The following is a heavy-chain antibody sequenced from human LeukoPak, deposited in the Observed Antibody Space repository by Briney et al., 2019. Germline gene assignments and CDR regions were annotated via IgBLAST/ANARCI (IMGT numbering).Heavy chain of an antibody. CDR3: AKRGVVIRVILVGFHKEAYYFDS. CDR1: GITLSNYG. J-gene: IGHJ4*02. Sequence: GGSLRLSCAVSGITLSNYGMSWVRQAPGKGLGWVAGISGSGGRTNYADAVKGRFTISRDNAKNTLFLQMNSLRVEDTAVYLCAKRGVVIRVILVGFHKEAYYFDSWGQGALVTVSS. V-gene: IGHV3-23*01. CDR2: ISGSGGRT. D-gene: IGHD3-22*01.